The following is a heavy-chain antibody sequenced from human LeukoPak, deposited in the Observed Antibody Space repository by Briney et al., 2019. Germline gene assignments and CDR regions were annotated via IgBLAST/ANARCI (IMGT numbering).Heavy chain of an antibody. CDR1: GFTVNSNY. CDR3: AREGGNWFDP. V-gene: IGHV3-21*01. J-gene: IGHJ5*02. D-gene: IGHD3-16*01. Sequence: NPGGSLRLSCAASGFTVNSNYMSWVRQAPGKGLEWVSSISSSSSYIYYADSVKGRFTISRDNAKNSLYLQMNSLRAEDTAVYYCAREGGNWFDPWGQGTLVTVSS. CDR2: ISSSSSYI.